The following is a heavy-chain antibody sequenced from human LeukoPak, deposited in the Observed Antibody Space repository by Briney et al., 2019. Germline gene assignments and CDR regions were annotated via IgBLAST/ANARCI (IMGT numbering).Heavy chain of an antibody. J-gene: IGHJ4*02. CDR2: INPNSGGT. D-gene: IGHD6-19*01. Sequence: ASVKVSCKASGYTFTGYYMHWARQAPGQGLEWMGWINPNSGGTNYAQKFQGRVTMTRDTSISTAYMELSRLRSDDTAVYYCARDGQWLVLAGPDYWGQGTLVTVSS. V-gene: IGHV1-2*02. CDR1: GYTFTGYY. CDR3: ARDGQWLVLAGPDY.